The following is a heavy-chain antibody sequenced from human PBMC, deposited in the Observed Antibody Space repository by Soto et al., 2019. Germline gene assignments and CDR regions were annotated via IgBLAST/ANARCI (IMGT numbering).Heavy chain of an antibody. D-gene: IGHD3-22*01. Sequence: EVQLLESGGGLVQPGGSLRLSCAASGVTFSSYTMIWVRPAQGKGLEWVSAISPSGGSTYDADYGKARFTISRDNSENTVYLQMNSLRAEDTAVYYCAKDPAMIVVGLVDCGGQGNLVTVSS. J-gene: IGHJ4*02. CDR2: ISPSGGST. V-gene: IGHV3-23*01. CDR1: GVTFSSYT. CDR3: AKDPAMIVVGLVDC.